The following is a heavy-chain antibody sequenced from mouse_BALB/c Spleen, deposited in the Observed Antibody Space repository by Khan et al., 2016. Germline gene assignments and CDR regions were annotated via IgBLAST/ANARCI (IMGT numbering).Heavy chain of an antibody. D-gene: IGHD1-1*01. CDR3: TRGVTTVVDYFDY. Sequence: EVELVESGGGLVKPGGSLKLSCAASGFTFSSYAMSWVRQTPEKRLEWVASISSGGNTFYLDSLKGRFTISRDNARNILYLQMSSLRSEDTAMYYCTRGVTTVVDYFDYWGQGTTLTVSS. CDR1: GFTFSSYA. J-gene: IGHJ2*01. CDR2: ISSGGNT. V-gene: IGHV5-6-5*01.